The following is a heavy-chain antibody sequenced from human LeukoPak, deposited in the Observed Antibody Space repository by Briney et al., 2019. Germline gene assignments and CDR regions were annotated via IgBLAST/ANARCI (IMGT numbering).Heavy chain of an antibody. J-gene: IGHJ4*02. V-gene: IGHV3-48*01. CDR1: GFTFSSYS. CDR3: ATGFWGYCSRNSCPLDN. D-gene: IGHD2-2*01. Sequence: GGSLRLSCAASGFTFSSYSMNWVRQAPWKGLEWISYIISTGSTTYYADSVKGRFTISRDNANNSLSLQMSSLRAEDTAVYYCATGFWGYCSRNSCPLDNWGQGTLVTVAS. CDR2: IISTGSTT.